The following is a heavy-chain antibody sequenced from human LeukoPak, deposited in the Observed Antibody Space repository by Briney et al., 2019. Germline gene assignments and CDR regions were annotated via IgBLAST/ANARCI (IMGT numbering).Heavy chain of an antibody. CDR2: IKHDGVEK. CDR3: ARDPSRYDLDF. CDR1: GFTFSTSW. D-gene: IGHD5-12*01. Sequence: GGSLRLSCAASGFTFSTSWMNWVRQAPGKGLEWVANIKHDGVEKYYVDSVKGRFTISRDNAKNLLYLQMSSLRAEETAMYYCARDPSRYDLDFWGQGALVTVSS. J-gene: IGHJ4*02. V-gene: IGHV3-7*01.